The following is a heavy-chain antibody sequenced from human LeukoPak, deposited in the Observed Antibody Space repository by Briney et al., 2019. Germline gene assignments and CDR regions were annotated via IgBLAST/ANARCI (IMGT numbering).Heavy chain of an antibody. CDR1: GFAFYDYA. Sequence: GRSLRLSCAASGFAFYDYARHWVRQAPGKGLEWVSGSSWNSGSIGYADSVKGRFTISRDNAKNSLYLQMTSLRAEDTALYYCAKDIRMTTVTSGFDYWGQGTLVTVSS. J-gene: IGHJ4*02. CDR2: SSWNSGSI. D-gene: IGHD4-17*01. CDR3: AKDIRMTTVTSGFDY. V-gene: IGHV3-9*01.